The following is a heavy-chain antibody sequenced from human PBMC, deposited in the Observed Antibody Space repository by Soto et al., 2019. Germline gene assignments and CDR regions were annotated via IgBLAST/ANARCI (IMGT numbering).Heavy chain of an antibody. V-gene: IGHV3-53*01. CDR3: ARDRVESGYPEYFQH. CDR2: IYSGGST. D-gene: IGHD3-22*01. CDR1: GFTVSSNY. J-gene: IGHJ1*01. Sequence: LSXAASGFTVSSNYMSWVRQAPGKGLEWVSVIYSGGSTYYADSVKGRFTISRDNSKNTLYLQMNSRRAEDTAGYYCARDRVESGYPEYFQHWGQGTLVTVSS.